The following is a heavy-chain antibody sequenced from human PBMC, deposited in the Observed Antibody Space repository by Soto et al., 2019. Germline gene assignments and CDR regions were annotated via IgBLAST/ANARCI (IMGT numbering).Heavy chain of an antibody. CDR3: ATIYGDYSDY. J-gene: IGHJ4*02. Sequence: SETLSLTCAVYGGSFSGYYWSWIRQPPGKGLEWIGEINHSGSTNYNPSLKSRVTISVDTSKNQFSLKLSSVTAADTAVYYCATIYGDYSDYWGQGTRVTVS. CDR2: INHSGST. V-gene: IGHV4-34*01. D-gene: IGHD4-17*01. CDR1: GGSFSGYY.